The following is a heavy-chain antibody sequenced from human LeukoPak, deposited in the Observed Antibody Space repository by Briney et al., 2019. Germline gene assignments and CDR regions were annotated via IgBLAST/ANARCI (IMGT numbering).Heavy chain of an antibody. V-gene: IGHV1-18*01. J-gene: IGHJ6*02. CDR3: ARDLNIVVVPAAIRDYYYGMDV. CDR2: ISAYNGNT. Sequence: ASVKVSCKASGYTFTSYGISWVRQAPGQGLEWMGWISAYNGNTNYAQKLQGRVTMTTDTSTSTAYMELRSLRSDDTAVYYCARDLNIVVVPAAIRDYYYGMDVWGQGTTVTVSS. D-gene: IGHD2-2*01. CDR1: GYTFTSYG.